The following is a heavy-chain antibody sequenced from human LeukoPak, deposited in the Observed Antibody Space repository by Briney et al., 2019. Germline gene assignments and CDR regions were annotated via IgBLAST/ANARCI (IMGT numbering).Heavy chain of an antibody. Sequence: GGSLRLSCAASGFTFSSYAMSWVRQAPGKGLEWVSAISGSGGSTYYADSVKGRFTISRDNAKNSLYLQMNSLRAEDTALYYCAKESSYYYDSSGYYPPSRAFDIWGQGTMVTVSS. CDR1: GFTFSSYA. J-gene: IGHJ3*02. V-gene: IGHV3-23*01. CDR3: AKESSYYYDSSGYYPPSRAFDI. D-gene: IGHD3-22*01. CDR2: ISGSGGST.